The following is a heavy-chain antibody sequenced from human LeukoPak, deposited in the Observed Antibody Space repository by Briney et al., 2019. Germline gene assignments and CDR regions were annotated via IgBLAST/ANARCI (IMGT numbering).Heavy chain of an antibody. D-gene: IGHD2-8*01. Sequence: GGSLRLSCAVSGSMFSSYGMHWVRQAPGKGLEWVAFLRYDASSKFYADSVTGRFSISRDNSRSILYLQMNILRTEDTAIYYCAKDFYNGGWGNYFEYWGQGTLVTVSS. CDR2: LRYDASSK. V-gene: IGHV3-30*02. CDR1: GSMFSSYG. CDR3: AKDFYNGGWGNYFEY. J-gene: IGHJ4*02.